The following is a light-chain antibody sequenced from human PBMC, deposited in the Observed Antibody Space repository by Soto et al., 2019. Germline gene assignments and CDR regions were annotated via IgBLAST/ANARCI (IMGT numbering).Light chain of an antibody. V-gene: IGKV1-5*03. CDR2: KAS. CDR3: QQYNSYSMYT. Sequence: DILMTQSPSTLSASVGDRVTITCRASQSISSWLAWYQQKPGKAPKLLIYKASSLESGVPSRFSCSGSGTEFTLTISSLQPDDFATYYCQQYNSYSMYTFGQGTKLEIK. J-gene: IGKJ2*01. CDR1: QSISSW.